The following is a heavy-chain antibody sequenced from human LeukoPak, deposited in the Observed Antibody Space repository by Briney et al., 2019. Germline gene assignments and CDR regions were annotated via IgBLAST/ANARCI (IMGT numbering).Heavy chain of an antibody. Sequence: PGGSLRLSCAASGFTFSSYAMSWVRQAPGKGLEWVSAISGSGGSTYYADSVKGRFTISRDNSKNTLYLQMNSLRAEDTAVYYCVKGNDYGDYYFDYWGQGTLVTVSS. CDR2: ISGSGGST. V-gene: IGHV3-23*01. CDR3: VKGNDYGDYYFDY. J-gene: IGHJ4*02. CDR1: GFTFSSYA. D-gene: IGHD4-17*01.